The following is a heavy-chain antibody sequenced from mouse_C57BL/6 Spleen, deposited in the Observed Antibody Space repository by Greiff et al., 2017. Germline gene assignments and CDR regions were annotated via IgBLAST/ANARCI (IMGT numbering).Heavy chain of an antibody. V-gene: IGHV1-5*01. CDR3: TRRTTVVATPFAY. Sequence: VQLQQSGTVLARPGASVKMSCKTSGYTFTSYWMHWVKQRPGQGLEWIGAIYPGNSDTSYNQKFKGKAKLTAVTSASTAYMELSSLTNEDSAVYYCTRRTTVVATPFAYWGQGTLVTVSA. CDR2: IYPGNSDT. D-gene: IGHD1-1*01. CDR1: GYTFTSYW. J-gene: IGHJ3*01.